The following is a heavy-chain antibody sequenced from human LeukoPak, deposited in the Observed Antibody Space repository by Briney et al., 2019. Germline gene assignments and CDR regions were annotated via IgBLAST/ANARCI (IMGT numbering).Heavy chain of an antibody. J-gene: IGHJ4*02. Sequence: SETLTLTCAVYGGTFSGYYWSWVRQPPGKGLEWIGEINPSGSTNYNPSLTSRVTISVDTSKNQFSLKLSSVTAADTAVYYCARGIVVVPAAVSAYFDYWGQGTLVTVSS. CDR1: GGTFSGYY. CDR2: INPSGST. CDR3: ARGIVVVPAAVSAYFDY. D-gene: IGHD2-2*01. V-gene: IGHV4-34*01.